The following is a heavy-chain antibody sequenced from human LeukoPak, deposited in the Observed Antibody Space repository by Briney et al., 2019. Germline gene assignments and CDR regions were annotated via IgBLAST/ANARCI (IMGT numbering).Heavy chain of an antibody. CDR3: ARDAGIYNSSDTFDY. J-gene: IGHJ4*02. Sequence: ASVKVSCKSSGYTFTSYGISWVRQAPGQGLEWMGWISAYNGNTNYAQKLQGRVTMTTDTSTSTAYMELRSLRSDDTAVYYCARDAGIYNSSDTFDYWGQGTLVTVSS. D-gene: IGHD3-22*01. CDR1: GYTFTSYG. V-gene: IGHV1-18*01. CDR2: ISAYNGNT.